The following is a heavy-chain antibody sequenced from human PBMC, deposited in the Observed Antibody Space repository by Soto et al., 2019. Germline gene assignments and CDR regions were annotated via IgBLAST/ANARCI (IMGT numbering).Heavy chain of an antibody. CDR2: LIPIFGTA. CDR1: GGTFSSYA. J-gene: IGHJ6*02. D-gene: IGHD3-10*01. Sequence: QVQLVQSGAEVKKPGSSVQVSCQASGGTFSSYAISWVRQAPGQGLEWMGGLIPIFGTANYAQEFQGRVTSTADESAITPYMALSSWRCEAAAVDFCDGGHTVALVFYYGGGLDGWGGAPTVSVSS. CDR3: DGGHTVALVFYYGGGLDG. V-gene: IGHV1-69*12.